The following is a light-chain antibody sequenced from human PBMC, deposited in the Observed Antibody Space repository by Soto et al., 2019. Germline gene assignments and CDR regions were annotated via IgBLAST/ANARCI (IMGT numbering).Light chain of an antibody. Sequence: QSALTQPRSVSGSPGQSVTISCTGTSSDVGGYNYVSWYQQHPDKAPKLMIYDVNRRPSGVPGHFSGSKSGNTASLTISGLQAEDEADYYCCSFADTYTVLFGGGTKLTVL. J-gene: IGLJ2*01. V-gene: IGLV2-11*01. CDR1: SSDVGGYNY. CDR3: CSFADTYTVL. CDR2: DVN.